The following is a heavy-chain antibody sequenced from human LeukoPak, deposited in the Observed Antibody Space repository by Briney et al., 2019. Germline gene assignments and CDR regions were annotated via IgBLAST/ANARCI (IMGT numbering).Heavy chain of an antibody. J-gene: IGHJ4*02. CDR1: GGSISSSSYY. Sequence: SETLSLTCTVSGGSISSSSYYWGWIRQPPGKGLEWIGSIYYSGSTYYNPSLKSRVTISVDTSKNQFSLKLSSVTAADTAAYYCARRIGSGWYYFDYWGQGTLVTVSS. D-gene: IGHD6-19*01. CDR2: IYYSGST. CDR3: ARRIGSGWYYFDY. V-gene: IGHV4-39*01.